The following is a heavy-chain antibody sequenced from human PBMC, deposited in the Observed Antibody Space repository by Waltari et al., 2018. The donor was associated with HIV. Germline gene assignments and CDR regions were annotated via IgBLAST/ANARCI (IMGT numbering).Heavy chain of an antibody. CDR2: IYYSGST. Sequence: QVQLQESGPGLAKPSETLSPTCTVSGGSISSYYWSWIRQPPGKGLEWIGYIYYSGSTNYNPSLKSRVTISVDTSKNQFSLKLSSVTAADTAVYYCARLRFGAVAGTGPFDYWGQGTLVTVSS. D-gene: IGHD6-19*01. J-gene: IGHJ4*02. CDR1: GGSISSYY. CDR3: ARLRFGAVAGTGPFDY. V-gene: IGHV4-59*01.